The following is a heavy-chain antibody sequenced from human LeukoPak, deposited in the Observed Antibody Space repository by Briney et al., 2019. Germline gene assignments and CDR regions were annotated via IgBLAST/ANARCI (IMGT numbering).Heavy chain of an antibody. CDR1: GGSISSNSYY. J-gene: IGHJ5*02. CDR2: IYYGGRT. Sequence: SETLSLTCTVSGGSISSNSYYWGWLRQPPGKGLEGIGSIYYGGRTYYSPSLKSRVTIAVDSSKNQFSLKLSSLTAADTAVYYCARVGRVQLFEVDWFDPWGQGTLVTVSS. CDR3: ARVGRVQLFEVDWFDP. V-gene: IGHV4-39*07. D-gene: IGHD5-18*01.